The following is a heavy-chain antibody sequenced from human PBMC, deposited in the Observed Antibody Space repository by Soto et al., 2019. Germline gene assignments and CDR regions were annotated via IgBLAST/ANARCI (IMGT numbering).Heavy chain of an antibody. CDR1: GDSVSSASFY. CDR3: ARVNSGRNWFDP. Sequence: SLTCPVSGDSVSSASFYWIWIRQAPGEGLEGIGVIYFSGSTNYNPSLKSLGTMPLDTSKNQFSLNLSSVTPADTAVYYCARVNSGRNWFDPWGQGTLVTVSS. J-gene: IGHJ5*02. V-gene: IGHV4-61*01. CDR2: IYFSGST. D-gene: IGHD6-19*01.